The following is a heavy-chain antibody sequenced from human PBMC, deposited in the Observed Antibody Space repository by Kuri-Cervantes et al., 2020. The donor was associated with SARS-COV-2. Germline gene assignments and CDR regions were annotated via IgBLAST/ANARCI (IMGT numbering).Heavy chain of an antibody. CDR2: INPSGGST. CDR3: ARAELTGIDY. V-gene: IGHV1-46*01. J-gene: IGHJ4*02. CDR1: GYTLTELS. Sequence: ASVKVSCKVSGYTLTELSMHWVRQAPGQGLEWMGIINPSGGSTSYAQKFQGRVTMTRDTSTSTVYMELSSLRSEDTAVYYCARAELTGIDYWGQGTLVTVSS. D-gene: IGHD7-27*01.